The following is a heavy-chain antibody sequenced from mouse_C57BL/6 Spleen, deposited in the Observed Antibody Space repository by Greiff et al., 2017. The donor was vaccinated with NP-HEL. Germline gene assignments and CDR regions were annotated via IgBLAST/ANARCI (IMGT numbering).Heavy chain of an antibody. CDR3: AIPPYSNYAY. CDR2: IDPSDSYT. V-gene: IGHV1-69*01. J-gene: IGHJ3*01. CDR1: GYTFTSYW. D-gene: IGHD2-5*01. Sequence: QVQLQQPGAELVMPGASVKLSCKASGYTFTSYWMHWVKQRPGQGLEWIGEIDPSDSYTNYNQKFKGKSTVTVDKSSSTAYMQLSSLTSEDSAVYYCAIPPYSNYAYWGQGTLVTVSA.